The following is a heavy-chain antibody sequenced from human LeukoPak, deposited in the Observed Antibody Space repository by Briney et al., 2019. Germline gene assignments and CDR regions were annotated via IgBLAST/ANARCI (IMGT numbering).Heavy chain of an antibody. V-gene: IGHV1-2*02. D-gene: IGHD3-22*01. CDR3: AREGLGDSSGYHHAFDI. CDR2: INPYSGGT. J-gene: IGHJ3*02. CDR1: GYTFTDYY. Sequence: ASVKVSCKASGYTFTDYYMHWVRQAPGQGLEWKGWINPYSGGTNYAQKFQGRVTMTRDTSIGTAYMELSRLKSDDTAVYYCAREGLGDSSGYHHAFDIWGQGTMVTVSS.